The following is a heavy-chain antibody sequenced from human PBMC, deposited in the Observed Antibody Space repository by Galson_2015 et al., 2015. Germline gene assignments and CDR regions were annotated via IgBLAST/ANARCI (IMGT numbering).Heavy chain of an antibody. CDR2: IDWDDAK. J-gene: IGHJ4*02. D-gene: IGHD5-18*01. Sequence: PALVKPTQALTLTCTFSGFSLSTSGMCVSWIRQPPGKALEWLALIDWDDAKYYSTSLKTRLTISKDTSKNQVVLTMTNMDPVDTATYYCARMLDEGYSYARTPFDYWGQGTLVTVSS. CDR1: GFSLSTSGMC. V-gene: IGHV2-70*01. CDR3: ARMLDEGYSYARTPFDY.